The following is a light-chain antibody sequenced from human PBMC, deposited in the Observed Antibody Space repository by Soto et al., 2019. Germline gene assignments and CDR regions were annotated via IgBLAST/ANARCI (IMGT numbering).Light chain of an antibody. V-gene: IGKV1-5*01. CDR3: QQYNSYSRT. J-gene: IGKJ2*01. CDR2: ATS. CDR1: QSLSSR. Sequence: DIQMTQSPSTLSASVGDRVTIACRASQSLSSRLAWYQQKPGKAPELLIYATSTLQGGVPSRLRGSGSGTELTITISSLKNDDFETYYCQQYNSYSRTFGQGTKVDI.